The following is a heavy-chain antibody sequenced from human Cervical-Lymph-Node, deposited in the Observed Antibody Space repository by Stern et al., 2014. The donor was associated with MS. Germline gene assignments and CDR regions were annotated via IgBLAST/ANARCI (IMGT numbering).Heavy chain of an antibody. CDR3: ARHLGSHESGWFDP. V-gene: IGHV1-69*01. D-gene: IGHD1-26*01. J-gene: IGHJ5*02. Sequence: QVQLGQSGAEVKKPGSSVKVSCPASGGTLISYPISWVRQAPGQGLEWLGGIMPIEGTSNYAHKFQGRVTITADESTTTIYMELRSLKSEDTAVYYCARHLGSHESGWFDPWGQGTLVTVSS. CDR2: IMPIEGTS. CDR1: GGTLISYP.